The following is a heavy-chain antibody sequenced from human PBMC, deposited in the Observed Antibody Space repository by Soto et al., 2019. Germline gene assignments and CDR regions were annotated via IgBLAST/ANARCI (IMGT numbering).Heavy chain of an antibody. CDR2: ISYDESNK. CDR1: GFTFSSYG. Sequence: QVQLVESGGGVVQPGRSLRLSCAASGFTFSSYGMHWVRQAPGKGLEWVAVISYDESNKYYADSVKGRFTISRDNSKTTLYLQMNSLRVVDTAVYYWTKGVVVITSYFQHWGQGTLVTVSS. D-gene: IGHD3-22*01. CDR3: TKGVVVITSYFQH. V-gene: IGHV3-30*18. J-gene: IGHJ1*01.